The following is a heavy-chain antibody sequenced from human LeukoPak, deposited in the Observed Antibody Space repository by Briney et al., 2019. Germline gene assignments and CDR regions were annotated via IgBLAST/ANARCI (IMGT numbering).Heavy chain of an antibody. J-gene: IGHJ4*02. CDR1: GDSISSGSYS. V-gene: IGHV4-30-2*01. CDR3: ARPNKYSSRGLDY. Sequence: PTQTLSLTCAVSGDSISSGSYSWSWIRQPPGKGLEWIGEINHSGSTNYNPSLKSRVTISVDTSKNQFSLKLSSVTAADTAVYYCARPNKYSSRGLDYWGQGTLVTVSS. D-gene: IGHD6-13*01. CDR2: INHSGST.